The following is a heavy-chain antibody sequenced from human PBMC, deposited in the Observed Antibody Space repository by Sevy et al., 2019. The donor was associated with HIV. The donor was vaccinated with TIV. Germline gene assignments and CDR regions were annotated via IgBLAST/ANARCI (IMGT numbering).Heavy chain of an antibody. CDR2: ISYDGSNK. CDR3: ARPYYYDSSGYYHAFDI. J-gene: IGHJ3*02. Sequence: GGSLRLSCAASGFTFSSYAMHWVRQAPGKGLEWVAVISYDGSNKYYADSVKGRFTISRDNSKNTLYLQMNSLRAEDTAVYYCARPYYYDSSGYYHAFDIWGQGKMVTVSS. V-gene: IGHV3-30-3*01. D-gene: IGHD3-22*01. CDR1: GFTFSSYA.